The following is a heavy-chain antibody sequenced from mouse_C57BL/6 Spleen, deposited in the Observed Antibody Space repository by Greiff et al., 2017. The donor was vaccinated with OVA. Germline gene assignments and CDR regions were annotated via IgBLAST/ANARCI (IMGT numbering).Heavy chain of an antibody. J-gene: IGHJ2*01. V-gene: IGHV10-1*01. CDR2: IRSKSNNYAT. CDR3: VRNDYDPYYFDY. D-gene: IGHD2-4*01. CDR1: GFSFNTYA. Sequence: EVKLVESGGGLVQPKGSLKLSCAASGFSFNTYAMNWVRQAPGKGLEWVARIRSKSNNYATYYADSVKDRFTISRDDSESMLYLQMNNLKTEDTAMYYCVRNDYDPYYFDYWGQGTTLTVSS.